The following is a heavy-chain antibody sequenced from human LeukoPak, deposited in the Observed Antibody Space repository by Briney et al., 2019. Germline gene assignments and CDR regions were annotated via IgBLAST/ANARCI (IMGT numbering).Heavy chain of an antibody. CDR2: MNPNSGNT. D-gene: IGHD2-2*01. CDR3: ARYCSSTSCYLGIDP. V-gene: IGHV1-8*03. J-gene: IGHJ5*02. CDR1: GGTFSSYA. Sequence: VASVKVSCKASGGTFSSYAISWVRQAPGQGLEWMGWMNPNSGNTGYAQKFQGRVTITRNTSISTAYMELSSLRSEDTAVYYCARYCSSTSCYLGIDPWGQGTLVTVSS.